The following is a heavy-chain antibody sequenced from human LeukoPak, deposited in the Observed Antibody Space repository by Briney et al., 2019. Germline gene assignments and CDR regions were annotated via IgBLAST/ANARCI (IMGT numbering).Heavy chain of an antibody. Sequence: GGSLRLSCAASGFTFSSYWMHWVRQAPGKGLVWVSRINSDGSTTTYADSMKGRFTISRDNARNTLYLQMNSLGAEDTAVYYCARVTWNYVPFDYRGQGTLVTVSS. J-gene: IGHJ4*02. CDR1: GFTFSSYW. CDR2: INSDGSTT. CDR3: ARVTWNYVPFDY. V-gene: IGHV3-74*01. D-gene: IGHD3-10*02.